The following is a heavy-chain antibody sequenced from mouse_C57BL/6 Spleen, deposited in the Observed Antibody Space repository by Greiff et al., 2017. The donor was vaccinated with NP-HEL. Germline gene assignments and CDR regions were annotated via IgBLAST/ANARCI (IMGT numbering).Heavy chain of an antibody. V-gene: IGHV1-52*01. CDR3: ARLTTGGYFDV. Sequence: QVQLQQPGAELVRPGSSVKLSCKASGYTFTSYWMHWVKQRPIQGLEWIGNIDPSDSETHYNQKFKDKATLTVDKSSSTAYMQLSSLTSEDSAVYYCARLTTGGYFDVWGTGTTVTVSS. D-gene: IGHD1-1*01. J-gene: IGHJ1*03. CDR1: GYTFTSYW. CDR2: IDPSDSET.